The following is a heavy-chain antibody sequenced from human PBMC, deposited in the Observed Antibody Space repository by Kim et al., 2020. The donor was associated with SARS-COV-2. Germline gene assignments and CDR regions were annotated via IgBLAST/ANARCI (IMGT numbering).Heavy chain of an antibody. J-gene: IGHJ5*02. CDR3: AREDYGDYTKPIDP. D-gene: IGHD4-17*01. CDR1: GYSISSGYY. CDR2: MDQAGNT. V-gene: IGHV4-38-2*02. Sequence: SETLSLTCTVSGYSISSGYYWGWIRQPPGKGLEWIVSMDQAGNTYYNPSLKSRVTISIDKSTNQFSLTLTSVTAADTAVYYCAREDYGDYTKPIDPWGRGTLVTVTS.